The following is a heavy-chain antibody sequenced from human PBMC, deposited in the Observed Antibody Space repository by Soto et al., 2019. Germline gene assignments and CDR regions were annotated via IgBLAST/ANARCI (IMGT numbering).Heavy chain of an antibody. CDR3: ARGSSNWAYYFDF. V-gene: IGHV3-48*02. D-gene: IGHD6-13*01. Sequence: PGGSLRLSCAASGFTFSSYSRNWVRQAPGKGLEWVSYITSSGTTVYYADSVRGRFTISRDNAKNSLYLQMNSLRDDDTAVYYCARGSSNWAYYFDFWGQGTLVTVSS. CDR2: ITSSGTTV. J-gene: IGHJ4*02. CDR1: GFTFSSYS.